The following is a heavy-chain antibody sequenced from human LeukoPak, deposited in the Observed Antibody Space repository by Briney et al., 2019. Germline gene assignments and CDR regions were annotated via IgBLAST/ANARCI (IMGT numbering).Heavy chain of an antibody. J-gene: IGHJ4*02. D-gene: IGHD3-22*01. CDR1: GLTFSSYA. CDR3: ARVGERITMITAPFDY. Sequence: TGGSLRLSCAASGLTFSSYAMHWVRQAPGKGLEWVAVISYDGSNKYYAGSVKGRFTISRDNSKNTLYLQMNSLRAEDTAVYYCARVGERITMITAPFDYWGQGTLVTVSS. V-gene: IGHV3-30*04. CDR2: ISYDGSNK.